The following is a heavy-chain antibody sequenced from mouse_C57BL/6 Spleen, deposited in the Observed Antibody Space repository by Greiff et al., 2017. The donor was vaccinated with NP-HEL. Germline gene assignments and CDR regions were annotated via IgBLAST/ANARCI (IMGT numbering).Heavy chain of an antibody. CDR2: ILPGSGST. D-gene: IGHD2-4*01. J-gene: IGHJ3*01. CDR3: ARPVYYDYDDAAWFAY. CDR1: GYTFTGYW. Sequence: VQLQQSGAELMKPGASVKLSCKATGYTFTGYWIEWVKQRPGHGLEWIGEILPGSGSTNYNEKFKGKATFTADTSSNTAYMQLSSLTTEDSAIYYCARPVYYDYDDAAWFAYWGQGTLVTVSA. V-gene: IGHV1-9*01.